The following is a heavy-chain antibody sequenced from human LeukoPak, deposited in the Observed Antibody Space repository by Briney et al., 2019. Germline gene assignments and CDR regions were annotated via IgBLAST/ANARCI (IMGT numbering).Heavy chain of an antibody. D-gene: IGHD3-3*01. Sequence: PSQTLSLTCTVSSGSISSGGYYWSWIRQPPGKGLDWIGYIYHSGSTYYNPSLKSRVTISVDRSKNQFSLKLSSVTAADTAVYYCARVPRFLGDDAFDIWGQGTMVTVSS. CDR1: SGSISSGGYY. CDR3: ARVPRFLGDDAFDI. CDR2: IYHSGST. V-gene: IGHV4-30-2*01. J-gene: IGHJ3*02.